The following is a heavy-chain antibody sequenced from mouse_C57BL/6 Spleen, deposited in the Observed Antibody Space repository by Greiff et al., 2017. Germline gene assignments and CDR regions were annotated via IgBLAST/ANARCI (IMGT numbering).Heavy chain of an antibody. CDR2: INPGSGGT. Sequence: QVQLKQSGAELVRPGTSVKVSCKASGYAFTNYLIEWVKQRPGQGLEWIGVINPGSGGTNYNEKFKGKATLTADKSSSTAYMQLSSLTSEDSAVYFCARHPIYYDYDEDYFDYWGQGTTLTVSS. J-gene: IGHJ2*01. CDR1: GYAFTNYL. V-gene: IGHV1-54*01. CDR3: ARHPIYYDYDEDYFDY. D-gene: IGHD2-4*01.